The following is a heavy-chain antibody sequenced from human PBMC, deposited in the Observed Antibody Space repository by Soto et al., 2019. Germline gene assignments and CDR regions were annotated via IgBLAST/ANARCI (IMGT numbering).Heavy chain of an antibody. Sequence: ASVKVSCKASGYTFTSYAMHWVRQAPGQRLEWMGWINAGNGNTKYSQKFQGRVTITRDTSASTAYMELSSLTVEDTAVYFCARDVRHLSGWVPIHNYFDPWGQGTLVTVSS. D-gene: IGHD6-19*01. CDR3: ARDVRHLSGWVPIHNYFDP. CDR2: INAGNGNT. J-gene: IGHJ5*02. V-gene: IGHV1-3*01. CDR1: GYTFTSYA.